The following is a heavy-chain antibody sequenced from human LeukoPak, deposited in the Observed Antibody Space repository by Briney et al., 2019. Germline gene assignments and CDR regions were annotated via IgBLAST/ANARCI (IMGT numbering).Heavy chain of an antibody. Sequence: PSETLSLTCTVSGGSVDNTNYYWGWIRQPPGKGLDWIGNINYLGSIAYNPSLKSRVTMSVDTSKNQFSLKMSSVTAADTAVYYCARLSKGRYFDYIFDFWGQGTLVTVSS. V-gene: IGHV4-39*01. CDR1: GGSVDNTNYY. D-gene: IGHD3-9*01. CDR3: ARLSKGRYFDYIFDF. CDR2: INYLGSI. J-gene: IGHJ4*02.